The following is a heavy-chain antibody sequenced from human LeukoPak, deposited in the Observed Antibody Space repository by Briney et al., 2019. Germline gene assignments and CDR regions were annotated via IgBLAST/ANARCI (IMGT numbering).Heavy chain of an antibody. CDR1: GFTFSSDS. J-gene: IGHJ5*02. Sequence: GGSLRLSCAASGFTFSSDSLNWVRQAPGKGLEWVSSISSGSSYIYYADSVKGRFTISRDNSKNTLYLQMNSLRAEDTAVYYCAKSGQPDIATANWFDLWGQGTLVTVSS. CDR3: AKSGQPDIATANWFDL. D-gene: IGHD6-13*01. CDR2: ISSGSSYI. V-gene: IGHV3-21*01.